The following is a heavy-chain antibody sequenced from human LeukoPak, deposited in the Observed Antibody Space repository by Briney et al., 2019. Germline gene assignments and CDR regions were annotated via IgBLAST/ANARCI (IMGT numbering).Heavy chain of an antibody. V-gene: IGHV7-4-1*02. CDR3: ARVVARNDGPRIYDAFDI. Sequence: ASVKVSCKASGYTFTSYAMNWVRQAPGQGLEWMGWINTNTGNPTYDQGFTGRFVFSLDTSVSTAYLQISSLKAEDTAVYYCARVVARNDGPRIYDAFDIWGQGTMVTVSS. CDR1: GYTFTSYA. D-gene: IGHD1-1*01. CDR2: INTNTGNP. J-gene: IGHJ3*02.